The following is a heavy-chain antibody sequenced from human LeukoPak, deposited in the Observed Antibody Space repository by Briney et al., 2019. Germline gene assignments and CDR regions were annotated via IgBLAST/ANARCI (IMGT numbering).Heavy chain of an antibody. V-gene: IGHV4-34*01. Sequence: PSETLSLTCAVYGGSFRGFYWSWIRQTPGKGLEWIGEINHSGSTNYNPSLKSRVTISVDTSKNQFSLKLSSVTAADTAVYYCAAASVASSDYYYYYYMDVWGKGTTVTISS. CDR2: INHSGST. J-gene: IGHJ6*03. CDR3: AAASVASSDYYYYYYMDV. CDR1: GGSFRGFY. D-gene: IGHD6-19*01.